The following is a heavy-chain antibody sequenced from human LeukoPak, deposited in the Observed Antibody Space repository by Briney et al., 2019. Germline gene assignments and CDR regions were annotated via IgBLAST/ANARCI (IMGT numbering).Heavy chain of an antibody. J-gene: IGHJ4*02. CDR1: GYTFTGYY. D-gene: IGHD3-9*01. CDR3: ARDGTDLLRYFDFQPGEYYFDY. V-gene: IGHV1-69*04. Sequence: GASVKVSCKASGYTFTGYYMHWVRQAPGQGLEWMGRIIPILGIANYAQKFQGRVTITADKSTSTAYMELSSLRSEDTAVYYCARDGTDLLRYFDFQPGEYYFDYWGQGTLVTVSS. CDR2: IIPILGIA.